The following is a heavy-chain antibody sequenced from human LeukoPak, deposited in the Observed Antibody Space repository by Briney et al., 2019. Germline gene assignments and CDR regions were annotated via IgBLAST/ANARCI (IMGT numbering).Heavy chain of an antibody. CDR1: GYSFTSYW. V-gene: IGHV5-10-1*01. Sequence: PGGSLRLSCKGSGYSFTSYWISWVRQMPGKGLEWMGRIDPSDSYTNYSPSFQGHVTISADKSISTAYLQWSSLKASDTAMYYCARHVAVVAALDVWGQGTTVTVSS. CDR3: ARHVAVVAALDV. D-gene: IGHD2-15*01. CDR2: IDPSDSYT. J-gene: IGHJ6*02.